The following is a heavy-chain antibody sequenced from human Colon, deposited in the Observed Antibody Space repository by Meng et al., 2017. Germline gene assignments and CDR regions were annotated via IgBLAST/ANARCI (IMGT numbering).Heavy chain of an antibody. D-gene: IGHD1-26*01. J-gene: IGHJ4*02. V-gene: IGHV4-61*01. CDR1: GGSVSSGSHY. CDR3: AGGPWELDY. CDR2: IDYSRSI. Sequence: QVQLVESGPGLVGPSETLTLTCTVSGGSVSSGSHYWSWIRQPPGKGLEWIGYIDYSRSINYYPSLKSRVTMSVDTSKNQFSLNLSSVTAAGTAVYYCAGGPWELDYWGQGTLVTVSS.